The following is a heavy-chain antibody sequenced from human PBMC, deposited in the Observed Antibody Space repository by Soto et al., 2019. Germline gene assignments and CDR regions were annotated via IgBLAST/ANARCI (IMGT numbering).Heavy chain of an antibody. D-gene: IGHD2-15*01. Sequence: VQLVQSAPEVKRPGASVKVSCKTSGFTFTSYPFSWVRQAPGQGLEWLAWVHPYEGTTKVAHQFRDRLTVTTDTSAATVFMELTRLTSDDTAVYFCAREYSSTTSWIDYWGQGTLVAVSS. CDR1: GFTFTSYP. V-gene: IGHV1-18*04. J-gene: IGHJ4*02. CDR2: VHPYEGTT. CDR3: AREYSSTTSWIDY.